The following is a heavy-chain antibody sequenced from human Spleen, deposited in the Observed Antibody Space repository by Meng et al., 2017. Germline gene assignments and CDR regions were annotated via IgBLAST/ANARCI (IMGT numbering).Heavy chain of an antibody. D-gene: IGHD6-19*01. V-gene: IGHV3-33*01. Sequence: GESLKISCAASGFTFSSYGMHWVRQAPGKGLEWVAVIWYDGSNKYYADSVKGRFTISRDNSKNTLYLQMNSLRAEDTAVYYCARGTGIAVADYPYYYYYGMDVWGQGTTVTVSS. CDR2: IWYDGSNK. CDR1: GFTFSSYG. CDR3: ARGTGIAVADYPYYYYYGMDV. J-gene: IGHJ6*02.